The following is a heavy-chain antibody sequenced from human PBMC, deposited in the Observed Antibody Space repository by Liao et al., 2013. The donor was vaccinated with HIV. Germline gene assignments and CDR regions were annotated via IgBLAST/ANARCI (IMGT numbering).Heavy chain of an antibody. J-gene: IGHJ2*01. Sequence: QVQLQQWGAGLLKPSETLSLTCAVYGGSLSGNYWSWIRQSPGKGLEWIGEINHSGTTNYNPSLKSRVTISVDTSKNQFSLKLSSVTAADTAVYYCARGLTGIAVAGRYFDLWGRGTLVTVSS. CDR2: INHSGTT. V-gene: IGHV4-34*01. CDR1: GGSLSGNY. CDR3: ARGLTGIAVAGRYFDL. D-gene: IGHD6-19*01.